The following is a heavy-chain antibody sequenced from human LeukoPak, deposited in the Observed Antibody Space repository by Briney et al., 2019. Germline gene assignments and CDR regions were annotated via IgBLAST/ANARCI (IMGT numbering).Heavy chain of an antibody. CDR1: GFSFSNYA. CDR2: IGGSGSWI. V-gene: IGHV3-23*01. CDR3: AKDPTGYSSK. D-gene: IGHD6-19*01. J-gene: IGHJ4*02. Sequence: GGSLRLSCAASGFSFSNYAMSWVRQAPGKGLEWVSVIGGSGSWIHYTDSVKGRFTISRDNSNSILYLQMNSLRAEDTAVYFCAKDPTGYSSKWGQGTLVTVSS.